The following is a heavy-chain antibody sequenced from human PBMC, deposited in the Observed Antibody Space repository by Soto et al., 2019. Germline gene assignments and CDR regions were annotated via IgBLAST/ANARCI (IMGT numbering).Heavy chain of an antibody. CDR1: GGTFSSYT. V-gene: IGHV1-69*02. CDR3: ARNVYSSSLPLDY. D-gene: IGHD6-6*01. Sequence: SVKVSCKASGGTFSSYTISWVRQAPGQGLEWMGRIIPILGIANYAQKFQGRVTITADKSTSTAYMEPSSLRSEDTAVYYCARNVYSSSLPLDYWGQGTLVTVSS. J-gene: IGHJ4*02. CDR2: IIPILGIA.